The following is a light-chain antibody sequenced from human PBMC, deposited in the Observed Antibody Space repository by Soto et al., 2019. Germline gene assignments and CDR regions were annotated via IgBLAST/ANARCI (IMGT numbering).Light chain of an antibody. CDR2: DKT. J-gene: IGLJ1*01. Sequence: QSALTQPPSVSGAPGQRVTISCTGSSSNIGAGYDVHWYQQLPGTAPKLLIYDKTNRPQGVPERLSGYRSGTSAYLAIPAIQAEDEGHYYCQSYDKRLNAYVFGHGTKVNDL. CDR3: QSYDKRLNAYV. CDR1: SSNIGAGYD. V-gene: IGLV1-40*01.